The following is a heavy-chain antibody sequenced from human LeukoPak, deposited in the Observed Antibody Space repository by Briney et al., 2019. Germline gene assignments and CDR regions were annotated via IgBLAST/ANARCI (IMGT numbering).Heavy chain of an antibody. CDR1: GGSISSSSYY. CDR3: ARPHRWYSSSSHYYYYMDV. V-gene: IGHV4-39*07. J-gene: IGHJ6*03. D-gene: IGHD6-13*01. Sequence: SSETLSLTCTVSGGSISSSSYYWGWIRQPPGKGLEWIGSIYYSGSTYYNPSLKSRVTISVDTSKNQFSLKLSSVTAADTAVYYCARPHRWYSSSSHYYYYMDVWGKGTTVTVSS. CDR2: IYYSGST.